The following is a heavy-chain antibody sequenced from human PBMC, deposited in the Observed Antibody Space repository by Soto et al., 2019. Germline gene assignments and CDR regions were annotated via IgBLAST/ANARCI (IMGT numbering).Heavy chain of an antibody. CDR2: ISAHNGHI. CDR1: GYSFNRYG. J-gene: IGHJ4*02. CDR3: ARDIHYYDSSGSDY. V-gene: IGHV1-18*01. Sequence: VQLVQSGPEVKKPGASVKVSCQTSGYSFNRYGITWVRQAPGQGLEWMGWISAHNGHIIHAQDFQGRVTMTKDTSTNTAYMELRSLRSDDTAVYYCARDIHYYDSSGSDYWGQGTQVTVSS. D-gene: IGHD3-22*01.